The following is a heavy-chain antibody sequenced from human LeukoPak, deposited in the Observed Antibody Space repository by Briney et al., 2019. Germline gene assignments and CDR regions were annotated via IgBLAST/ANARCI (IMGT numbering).Heavy chain of an antibody. J-gene: IGHJ6*03. CDR2: ISAYNGNT. D-gene: IGHD6-19*01. CDR3: ARRRIAVAGTAYYYYMDV. CDR1: GYTFTSYG. Sequence: ASVKVSCKASGYTFTSYGISWVRQAPGQGLEWMGWISAYNGNTNYAQKLQGRVTMTRDMSTSTVYMELSSLRSEDTAVYYCARRRIAVAGTAYYYYMDVWGKGTTVTVSS. V-gene: IGHV1-18*01.